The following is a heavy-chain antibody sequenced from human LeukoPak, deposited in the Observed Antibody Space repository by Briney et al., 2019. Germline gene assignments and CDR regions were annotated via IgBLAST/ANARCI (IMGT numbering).Heavy chain of an antibody. Sequence: PGGSLRLSCADSGFTFSSYAMCWVRQALGTGLEWVSDISGSGGGTYYADSVKGQFIISRDNSKNTLYLQMNSLRCEDTAVYYCAKNYDYGWDPLGVWGQGTLVTVSS. V-gene: IGHV3-23*01. J-gene: IGHJ4*02. CDR2: ISGSGGGT. CDR3: AKNYDYGWDPLGV. D-gene: IGHD3-16*01. CDR1: GFTFSSYA.